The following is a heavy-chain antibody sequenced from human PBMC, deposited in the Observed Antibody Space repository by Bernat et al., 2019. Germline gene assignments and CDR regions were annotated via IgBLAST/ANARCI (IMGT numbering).Heavy chain of an antibody. D-gene: IGHD4-23*01. Sequence: EVQLLESGGDLVQPGGSLRLSCAPSGFTFSSYAMSWVRQAPGKGLECVSAISGGGTKTYYADSVKGRFTISRDNSRDTVYLQMNSLRAEDTAVYYCAKGASGVFDSVGHVDNWGQGTQVTVSS. CDR2: ISGGGTKT. CDR1: GFTFSSYA. CDR3: AKGASGVFDSVGHVDN. J-gene: IGHJ4*02. V-gene: IGHV3-23*01.